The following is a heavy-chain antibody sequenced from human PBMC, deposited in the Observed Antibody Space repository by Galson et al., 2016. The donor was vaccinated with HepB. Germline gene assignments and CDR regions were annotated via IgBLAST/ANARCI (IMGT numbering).Heavy chain of an antibody. CDR2: IYPGDSNT. J-gene: IGHJ3*02. Sequence: QSGAEVKKPGESLTISWKGSGYSFTDYWIGWVRQMPAQGLEWMRIIYPGDSNTRYTRTFQGQFTISADKSITTAYLQWSTLKASDTAMYYCARRYRYGSVPNAFDIWGQGTMVTVSS. V-gene: IGHV5-51*03. CDR1: GYSFTDYW. D-gene: IGHD3-10*01. CDR3: ARRYRYGSVPNAFDI.